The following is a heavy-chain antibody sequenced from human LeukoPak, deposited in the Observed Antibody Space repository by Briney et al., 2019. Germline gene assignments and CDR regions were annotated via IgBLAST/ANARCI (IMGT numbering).Heavy chain of an antibody. J-gene: IGHJ4*02. CDR3: AKSLGPYYFDY. CDR2: ISGSGDST. Sequence: GGSLRLSCAASGFTFSSYGMSWVRQAPGKGLEWVSAISGSGDSTYYADSVKGRFTISRANSKSTLYLQMKGLRAEDTALYYCAKSLGPYYFDYWGQGTLVAVSS. V-gene: IGHV3-23*01. CDR1: GFTFSSYG.